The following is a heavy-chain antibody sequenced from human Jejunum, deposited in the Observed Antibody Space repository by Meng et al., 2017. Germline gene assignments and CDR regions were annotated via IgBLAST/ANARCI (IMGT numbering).Heavy chain of an antibody. CDR1: GFTFSTFA. D-gene: IGHD6-25*01. J-gene: IGHJ4*02. Sequence: QMQLGGAGVGVVQHGRSLRLSCAASGFTFSTFAMHWVRQAPGKGLEWVAVISFDGSNAYYADSVQGRFTISRDNSKNTLYLQVNSLRAEDTAVYYCARDGIGASPDFDYWGQGTLVTVSS. CDR2: ISFDGSNA. V-gene: IGHV3-30*04. CDR3: ARDGIGASPDFDY.